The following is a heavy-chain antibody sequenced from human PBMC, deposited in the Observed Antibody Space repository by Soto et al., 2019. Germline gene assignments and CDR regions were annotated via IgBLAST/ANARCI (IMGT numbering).Heavy chain of an antibody. V-gene: IGHV4-61*08. Sequence: SETLSLTCGVAGGSISSGGDYWSWIRQPPGKGLEWIGYIYYSGSTNYNPSLKSRVTISVDTSKNQFSLKLSSVTAADTAVYYCARQYGGSYADYWGQGTLVTVSS. D-gene: IGHD1-26*01. J-gene: IGHJ4*02. CDR1: GGSISSGGDY. CDR2: IYYSGST. CDR3: ARQYGGSYADY.